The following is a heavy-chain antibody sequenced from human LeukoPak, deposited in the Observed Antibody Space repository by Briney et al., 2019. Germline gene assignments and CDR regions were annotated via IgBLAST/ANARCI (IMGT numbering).Heavy chain of an antibody. V-gene: IGHV1-2*02. Sequence: ASVKVSCKASGYTFTGYYMHWVRQAPGQGLEWMGWINPNSGGTNYAQKFQGRVTMTRDTSISTAYMELSRLRSDDTAVYYCARARGWHYYFDYWGQGTLVTVSS. CDR2: INPNSGGT. D-gene: IGHD6-19*01. CDR1: GYTFTGYY. J-gene: IGHJ4*02. CDR3: ARARGWHYYFDY.